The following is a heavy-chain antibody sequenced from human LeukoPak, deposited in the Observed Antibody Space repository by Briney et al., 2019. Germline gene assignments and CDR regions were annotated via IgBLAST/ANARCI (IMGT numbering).Heavy chain of an antibody. D-gene: IGHD3-3*01. CDR1: GGSISSYY. CDR3: ARIHGSYYDFWSGSPGAFDI. Sequence: PSETLSLTCTVSGGSISSYYWSWIRQPPGKGLEWIGYIYYSGSTNYNPSLKSRVTISVDTSKNQFSLKLSSVTAADTAVYYCARIHGSYYDFWSGSPGAFDIWGQGTMVTVSS. V-gene: IGHV4-59*01. J-gene: IGHJ3*02. CDR2: IYYSGST.